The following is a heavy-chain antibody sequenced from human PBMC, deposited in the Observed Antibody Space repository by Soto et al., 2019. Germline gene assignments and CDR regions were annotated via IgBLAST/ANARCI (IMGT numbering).Heavy chain of an antibody. J-gene: IGHJ4*02. CDR2: MNPNSGNT. V-gene: IGHV1-8*01. D-gene: IGHD1-26*01. Sequence: QVQLVQSGAAVKKPGASVKVSCKASGYTLTSYDITWVRQATGQGLAWMGWMNPNSGNTAYAQKLQGRVTMTRNTSISTAYMELSSLGSDDTAVYYCAREWSWSHGARFDYWGQGTLVTVSS. CDR1: GYTLTSYD. CDR3: AREWSWSHGARFDY.